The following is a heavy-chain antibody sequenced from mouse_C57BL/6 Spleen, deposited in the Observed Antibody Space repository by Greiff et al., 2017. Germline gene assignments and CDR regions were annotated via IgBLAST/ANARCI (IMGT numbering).Heavy chain of an antibody. D-gene: IGHD1-1*01. J-gene: IGHJ4*01. CDR2: IDPSDSET. CDR3: ARDPFYGYNAMDY. V-gene: IGHV1-52*01. Sequence: QVQLKQPGAELVRPGSSVKLSCKASGYTFTSYWMHWVKQRPIQGLEWIGNIDPSDSETHYNQKFKDKATLTVDKSSSTAYMQLSSLTSEDSAVYYCARDPFYGYNAMDYWGQGTSVTVSS. CDR1: GYTFTSYW.